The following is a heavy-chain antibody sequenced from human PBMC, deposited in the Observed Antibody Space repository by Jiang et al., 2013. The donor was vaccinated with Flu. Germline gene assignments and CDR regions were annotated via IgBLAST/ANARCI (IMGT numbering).Heavy chain of an antibody. J-gene: IGHJ4*02. CDR2: ISAYNGNT. V-gene: IGHV1-18*01. CDR3: AREDIMTPPSWYFDY. CDR1: GYTFTSYG. D-gene: IGHD5-12*01. Sequence: GAEVKKPGASVKVSCKASGYTFTSYGISWVRQAPGQGLEWMGWISAYNGNTNYAQKLQGRVTMTTDTSTSTAYMELRSLRSDDTAVYYCAREDIMTPPSWYFDYWGQGTLVTVSS.